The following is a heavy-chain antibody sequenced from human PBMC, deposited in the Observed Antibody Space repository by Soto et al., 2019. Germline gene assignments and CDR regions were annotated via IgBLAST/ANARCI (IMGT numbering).Heavy chain of an antibody. V-gene: IGHV4-31*03. Sequence: TLSLNCTVSVGSISNGGYYWNWFLQHPGKGLEWIGYIHYSGSTWYNPSLESRVTISVDTSKDQFSLKLRSVTAADTAVYYCARVRGSGSYAAYYFDSWGQGTLVTVSS. D-gene: IGHD3-10*01. CDR3: ARVRGSGSYAAYYFDS. CDR2: IHYSGST. CDR1: VGSISNGGYY. J-gene: IGHJ4*01.